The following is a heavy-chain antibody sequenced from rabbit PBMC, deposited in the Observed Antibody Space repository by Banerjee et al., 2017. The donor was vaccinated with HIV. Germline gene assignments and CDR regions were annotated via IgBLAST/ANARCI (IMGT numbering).Heavy chain of an antibody. V-gene: IGHV1S45*01. CDR2: IYAVDDSNT. D-gene: IGHD4-1*01. Sequence: QEQLVESGGDLVKPEGSLTLTCTASGFSFSSSYWMCWVRQAPGKGLEWIACIYAVDDSNTYYASWAKGRFTISKTSSTTVTLQMTSLTAADTATYFCARDLAGVIGWNFGLWGQGTLVTVS. J-gene: IGHJ3*01. CDR1: GFSFSSSYW. CDR3: ARDLAGVIGWNFGL.